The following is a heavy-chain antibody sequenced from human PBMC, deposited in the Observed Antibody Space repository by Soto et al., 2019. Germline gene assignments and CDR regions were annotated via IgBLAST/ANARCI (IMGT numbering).Heavy chain of an antibody. J-gene: IGHJ4*02. CDR1: GGTFSSYA. V-gene: IGHV1-69*01. CDR3: TSGENNTWNYRYYFDY. Sequence: QVQLVQSGAEVKKPGSSVKVSCKASGGTFSSYAISWVRQAPGQGLEWMGGIIPIFGTANYAQKFQGRVTITADESTSTAYMELSSLRSEDTAVYYCTSGENNTWNYRYYFDYWGQGTLVTVSS. D-gene: IGHD1-7*01. CDR2: IIPIFGTA.